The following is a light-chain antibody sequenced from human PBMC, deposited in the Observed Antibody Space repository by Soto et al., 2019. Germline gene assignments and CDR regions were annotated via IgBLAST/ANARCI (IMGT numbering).Light chain of an antibody. J-gene: IGKJ1*01. CDR3: QQYGSSPRT. CDR1: QSIDSSC. V-gene: IGKV3-20*01. Sequence: DIVWTQSPVTLSLAPVEISTLFFSASQSIDSSCLAWYQKKPGQSPRLLIYGASSRATGIPDRFSGSGSGTDFTLTISRLEPEDFAVYYCQQYGSSPRTFGQGTKVDIK. CDR2: GAS.